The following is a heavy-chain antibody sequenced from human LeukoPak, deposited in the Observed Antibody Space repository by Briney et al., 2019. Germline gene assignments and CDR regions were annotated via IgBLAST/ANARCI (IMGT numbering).Heavy chain of an antibody. D-gene: IGHD2/OR15-2a*01. J-gene: IGHJ6*03. Sequence: GGSLRLSCAASGFKFSSYWMSWVRQAPGKGLEWVANIKQDGSEKYYVDSVKGRFTISRDNAKNSLYLQMSSLRAEDTAVFYFARHTTFYYYYMDVWGKGTTVTVSS. V-gene: IGHV3-7*01. CDR1: GFKFSSYW. CDR3: ARHTTFYYYYMDV. CDR2: IKQDGSEK.